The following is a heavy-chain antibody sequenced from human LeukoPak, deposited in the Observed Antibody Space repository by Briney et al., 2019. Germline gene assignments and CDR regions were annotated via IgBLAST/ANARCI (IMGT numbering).Heavy chain of an antibody. V-gene: IGHV1-69*05. CDR1: GGSFSSEA. CDR3: GRKAGDCGGGSCYSIDY. Sequence: GASVKVSCKAFGGSFSSEAISWLRQAPGQGLEWMGGIIPIFGTANYAQKFQGRVTITTDESTSTAYMEVSSLRSEDTAVYYCGRKAGDCGGGSCYSIDYWGQGTLVTVSS. D-gene: IGHD2-15*01. J-gene: IGHJ4*02. CDR2: IIPIFGTA.